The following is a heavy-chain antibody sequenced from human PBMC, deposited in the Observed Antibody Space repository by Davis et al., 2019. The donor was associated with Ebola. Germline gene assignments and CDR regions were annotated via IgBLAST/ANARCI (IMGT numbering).Heavy chain of an antibody. J-gene: IGHJ3*02. Sequence: MPSETLSLTCTVSGGSISSFYWGWIRQPPGKGLEWIGYIYHRGSTNYNPSLKSRVTISVDTSKNQFSLKLSSVTAADTAVYYCAGFGAFDIWGQGTMVTVSS. D-gene: IGHD3-16*01. V-gene: IGHV4-59*08. CDR1: GGSISSFY. CDR2: IYHRGST. CDR3: AGFGAFDI.